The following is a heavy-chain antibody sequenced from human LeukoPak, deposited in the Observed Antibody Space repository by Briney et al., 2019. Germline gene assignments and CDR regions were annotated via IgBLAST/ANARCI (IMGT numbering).Heavy chain of an antibody. CDR2: INPNSGGT. J-gene: IGHJ5*02. Sequence: ASVKVSCKASGYTFTGHYMHWVRQAPGQGLEWMGWINPNSGGTNYAQKFQGRVTMTRDTSISTAYMELSRLRSDDTAVYYCARDRVATIPPNWFDPWGQGTLVTVSS. CDR1: GYTFTGHY. CDR3: ARDRVATIPPNWFDP. D-gene: IGHD5-12*01. V-gene: IGHV1-2*02.